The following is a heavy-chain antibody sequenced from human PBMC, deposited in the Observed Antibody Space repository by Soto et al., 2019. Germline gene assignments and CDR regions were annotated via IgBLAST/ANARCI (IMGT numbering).Heavy chain of an antibody. Sequence: SETLSLTFTVSVGSISSSSSYWVWIGQPPGKGLEWIGSIYYSGSTYYNPSLKSRVTISVDTSKNQFSLKLSSVTAADTAVYYCARQATDSDWFDPWGQGTLVTVSS. CDR2: IYYSGST. CDR3: ARQATDSDWFDP. CDR1: VGSISSSSSY. D-gene: IGHD5-12*01. V-gene: IGHV4-39*01. J-gene: IGHJ5*02.